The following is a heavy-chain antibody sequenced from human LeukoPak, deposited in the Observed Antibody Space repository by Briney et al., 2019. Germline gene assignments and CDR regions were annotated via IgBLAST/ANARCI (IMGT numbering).Heavy chain of an antibody. Sequence: SETLSLTCSISGVSISRSFYYWGWIRQPPGKGLEWIGSIYSGGSTYYSPSLQSRVIMSLDTSKNQFSLKLTSVTAADTAVYYCARWGDYYGSSGTGDYWGQGTLVTVSS. CDR2: IYSGGST. J-gene: IGHJ4*02. CDR3: ARWGDYYGSSGTGDY. D-gene: IGHD3-22*01. V-gene: IGHV4-39*07. CDR1: GVSISRSFYY.